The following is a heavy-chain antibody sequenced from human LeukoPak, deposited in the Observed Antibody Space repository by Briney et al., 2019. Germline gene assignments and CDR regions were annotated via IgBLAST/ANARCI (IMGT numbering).Heavy chain of an antibody. V-gene: IGHV4-4*07. J-gene: IGHJ4*02. CDR1: GGSISSYY. CDR2: IYPSGNT. Sequence: SETLSLTCTVSGGSISSYYWSWIRQPAGKGLEWIGRIYPSGNTNFNPSLKSRVSISVDKSKNQFSLKLSSVTAADTAVYYCARGGRIFTVTTFMDYWGQGTLVTVSS. CDR3: ARGGRIFTVTTFMDY. D-gene: IGHD4-17*01.